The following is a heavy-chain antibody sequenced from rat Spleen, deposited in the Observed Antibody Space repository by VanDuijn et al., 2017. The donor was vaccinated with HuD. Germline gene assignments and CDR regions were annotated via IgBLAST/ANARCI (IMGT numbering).Heavy chain of an antibody. V-gene: IGHV5-29*01. D-gene: IGHD1-4*01. J-gene: IGHJ2*01. CDR3: ARRHFGYTDYFDY. CDR2: ISYADTSGHSGT. CDR1: GFTFSDYG. Sequence: EVQLVESGGGLVQPGRSLKLSCAASGFTFSDYGLAWVRQAPTKGLEWVATISYADTSGHSGTYYRDSVKGRFTISRDNAKSTLSLQMASLRSVVTATYYCARRHFGYTDYFDYWGQGVMVTVSS.